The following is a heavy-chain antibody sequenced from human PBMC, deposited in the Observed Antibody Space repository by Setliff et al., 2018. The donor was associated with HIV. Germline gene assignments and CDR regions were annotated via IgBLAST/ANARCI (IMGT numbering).Heavy chain of an antibody. D-gene: IGHD3-22*01. J-gene: IGHJ1*01. CDR1: GGSISPYY. CDR2: IYYNGIT. Sequence: SETLSLTCTVSGGSISPYYWSWIRQAPGKGLEWIASIYYNGITNYNPSLKSRVIISVDTSKNQFSLKLSSVTAADTAVYYCARAGYHGSISYWEYFHYWGQGTLVTVSS. CDR3: ARAGYHGSISYWEYFHY. V-gene: IGHV4-59*01.